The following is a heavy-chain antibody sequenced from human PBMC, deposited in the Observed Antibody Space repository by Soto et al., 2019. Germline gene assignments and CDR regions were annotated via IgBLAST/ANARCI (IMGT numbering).Heavy chain of an antibody. V-gene: IGHV3-30*18. CDR1: GFTFSNSA. CDR3: AKDRSTVFGVVTYYFDY. CDR2: LSYDGSHN. J-gene: IGHJ4*02. Sequence: GGSLRLSCAASGFTFSNSAMHWVRQTPDKGLEWVAFLSYDGSHNYYADSVKGRFTISRDNSKNTLYLQMNSLRVEDTAVCYCAKDRSTVFGVVTYYFDYWGQGTLVTVSS. D-gene: IGHD3-3*01.